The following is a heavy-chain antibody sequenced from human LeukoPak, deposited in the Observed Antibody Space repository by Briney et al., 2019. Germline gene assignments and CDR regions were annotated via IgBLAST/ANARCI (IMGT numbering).Heavy chain of an antibody. CDR3: ARGYYMDV. J-gene: IGHJ6*03. Sequence: ASVKVSCKVSGYTLTELSMHWVRQAPGKGLEWMGGFDPEDGETIYAQKFQGRVTMTRDMSTSTVYMELSSLRSEDTAVYYCARGYYMDVWGKGTTVTVSS. CDR1: GYTLTELS. V-gene: IGHV1-24*01. CDR2: FDPEDGET.